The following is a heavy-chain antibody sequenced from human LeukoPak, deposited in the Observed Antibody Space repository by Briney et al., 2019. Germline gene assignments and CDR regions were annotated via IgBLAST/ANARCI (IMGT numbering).Heavy chain of an antibody. D-gene: IGHD3-22*01. CDR3: ARARNYYDSSDYYYEGDAFDI. CDR1: GGSISSYH. V-gene: IGHV4-59*01. Sequence: PSETLSLTCTVSGGSISSYHWSWIRQPPGKGLECIGFIYYSGSTNYNPSLKSRVTISVDTSKNQFSLKLSSVTAADTAMYYCARARNYYDSSDYYYEGDAFDIWGQGTMVTVSS. J-gene: IGHJ3*02. CDR2: IYYSGST.